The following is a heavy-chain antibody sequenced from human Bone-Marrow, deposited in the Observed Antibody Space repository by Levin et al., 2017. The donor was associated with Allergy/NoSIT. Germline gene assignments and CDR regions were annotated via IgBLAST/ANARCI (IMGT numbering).Heavy chain of an antibody. V-gene: IGHV4-4*08. CDR3: AGPFYYGSGSSLAY. J-gene: IGHJ4*01. CDR1: GGSVRNSYY. D-gene: IGHD3-10*01. CDR2: IQTNGDT. Sequence: SETLSLTCTVSGGSVRNSYYWSWIRQPPGKGLEWIGYIQTNGDTNYNPSLKSRVTISLDMSNNQFSLKLSSVTAADTAVYYCAGPFYYGSGSSLAYWGLGTLVTVSS.